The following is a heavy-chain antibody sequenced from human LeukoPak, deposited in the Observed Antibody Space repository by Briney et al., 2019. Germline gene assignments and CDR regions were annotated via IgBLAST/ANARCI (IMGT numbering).Heavy chain of an antibody. J-gene: IGHJ6*03. V-gene: IGHV3-7*01. D-gene: IGHD2/OR15-2a*01. Sequence: GGSLRLSCAASGFTFSSYWMSWVRQAPGKGLEWVANIKQDGSEKYYVDSVKGRFTISRDNAKNSLYLQMNSLRAEDTAVYYCARVGYYGYYYYMDVWGKGTTVTISS. CDR3: ARVGYYGYYYYMDV. CDR2: IKQDGSEK. CDR1: GFTFSSYW.